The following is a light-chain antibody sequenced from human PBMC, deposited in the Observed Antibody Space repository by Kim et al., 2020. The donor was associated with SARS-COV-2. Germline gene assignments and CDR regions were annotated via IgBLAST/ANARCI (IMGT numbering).Light chain of an antibody. Sequence: GPSVSISCTGTSSDVGGYNYVSWYQPHPGKAPKLMIYEVSKRPSGVPDRFSGCKSGNTASLTVSGLQAEDEADYYCSSYAGSNNLVFGGGTQLTVL. V-gene: IGLV2-8*01. CDR2: EVS. CDR1: SSDVGGYNY. J-gene: IGLJ2*01. CDR3: SSYAGSNNLV.